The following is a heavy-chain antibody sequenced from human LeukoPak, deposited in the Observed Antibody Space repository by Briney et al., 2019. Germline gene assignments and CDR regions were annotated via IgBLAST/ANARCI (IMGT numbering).Heavy chain of an antibody. V-gene: IGHV3-30*03. J-gene: IGHJ4*02. CDR3: ARDKVYYGSGTYGY. Sequence: GRSLRLSCAASGFTFSSYAMHRVRQAPGKGLEWVAVISYDGSDKYYADSVKGRFTVSRDNSKNTLYLQMNSLRAEDTAVYFCARDKVYYGSGTYGYWGQGTLVTVSS. CDR1: GFTFSSYA. D-gene: IGHD3-10*01. CDR2: ISYDGSDK.